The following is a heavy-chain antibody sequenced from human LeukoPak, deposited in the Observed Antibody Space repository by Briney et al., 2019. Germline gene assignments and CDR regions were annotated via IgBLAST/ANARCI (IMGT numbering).Heavy chain of an antibody. V-gene: IGHV3-48*01. CDR1: GFTFSSYS. CDR3: ARDIVVVPAAEYYFDY. J-gene: IGHJ4*02. D-gene: IGHD2-2*01. CDR2: ISSSSSTI. Sequence: GGSLRLSCAASGFTFSSYSMNWVRQAPGKGLEWVSYISSSSSTIYYADSVKGRFTISRDIAKNSLYLQMNSLRAEDTAVYYCARDIVVVPAAEYYFDYWGQGTLVTVSS.